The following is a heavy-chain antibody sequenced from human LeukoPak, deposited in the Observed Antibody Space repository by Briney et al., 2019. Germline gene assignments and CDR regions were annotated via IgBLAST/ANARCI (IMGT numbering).Heavy chain of an antibody. CDR3: AKANYFYDFWSRYRTENWFGP. D-gene: IGHD3-3*01. J-gene: IGHJ5*02. Sequence: PGGSLRLSCAASGFTFDDYAMHWVRQAPGKGLEWVSGISWNSGSIGYADSVKGRFTISRDSSKNSLFLQMNRLRAEDTAVYYCAKANYFYDFWSRYRTENWFGPWGQGTLVTVSS. CDR1: GFTFDDYA. V-gene: IGHV3-9*01. CDR2: ISWNSGSI.